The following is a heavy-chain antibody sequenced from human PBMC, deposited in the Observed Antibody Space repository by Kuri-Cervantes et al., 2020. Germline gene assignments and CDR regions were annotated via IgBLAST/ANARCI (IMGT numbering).Heavy chain of an antibody. J-gene: IGHJ4*02. D-gene: IGHD2-21*02. Sequence: SQTLSLTCAVYGGSFSGYYWSWIRQPAGKGLEWIGRMYTSGSTDYNPSLKSRVTISVDKSKSQFSLKLRFVTAADTAVYYCARELGVSGDYELDSWGQGTLVTVSS. CDR3: ARELGVSGDYELDS. V-gene: IGHV4-4*07. CDR1: GGSFSGYY. CDR2: MYTSGST.